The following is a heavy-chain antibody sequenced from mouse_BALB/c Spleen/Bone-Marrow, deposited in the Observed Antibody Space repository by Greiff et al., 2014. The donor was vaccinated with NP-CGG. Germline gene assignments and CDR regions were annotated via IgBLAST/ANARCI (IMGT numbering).Heavy chain of an antibody. CDR3: ARGNWDFAY. Sequence: EVKVEESGPELVRPGASVKISCKASAYTFTDYNIYWVRQSHGKSLEWIGYIYPYSGGTGYNQKSKSKATLTVDNSSTTAYMELRSLTSEDSAAYYCARGNWDFAYWGQGTLVTVST. J-gene: IGHJ3*01. D-gene: IGHD4-1*01. V-gene: IGHV1S29*02. CDR2: IYPYSGGT. CDR1: AYTFTDYN.